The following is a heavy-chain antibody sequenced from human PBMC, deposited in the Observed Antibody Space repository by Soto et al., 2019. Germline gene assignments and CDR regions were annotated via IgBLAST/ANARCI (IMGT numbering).Heavy chain of an antibody. CDR1: GFTFSSYA. CDR2: ISTSGGST. D-gene: IGHD5-12*01. CDR3: AKKAGYSGYGPFDY. Sequence: HPGGSLRLSCAASGFTFSSYAMSWVRQAPGKGLEWVSAISTSGGSTFYADSVKGRFTISRDNFKNTLYLQMNSLRAEDTAVYYCAKKAGYSGYGPFDYWGQGTLVTVSS. V-gene: IGHV3-23*01. J-gene: IGHJ4*02.